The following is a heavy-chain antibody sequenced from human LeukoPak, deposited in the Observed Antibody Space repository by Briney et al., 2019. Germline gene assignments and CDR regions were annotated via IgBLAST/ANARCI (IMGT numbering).Heavy chain of an antibody. Sequence: PGGSLRLSCAASGFTFSNYWMYWVRQAPGKGLVWVARIKSDGSIIRHADSVRGRFTTSRDNSKNTLFLQMNSLRGEDTAIYYCARDGYSSGWPTQYYFDYWGQGTLVTVSS. J-gene: IGHJ4*02. D-gene: IGHD6-19*01. CDR1: GFTFSNYW. V-gene: IGHV3-74*01. CDR3: ARDGYSSGWPTQYYFDY. CDR2: IKSDGSII.